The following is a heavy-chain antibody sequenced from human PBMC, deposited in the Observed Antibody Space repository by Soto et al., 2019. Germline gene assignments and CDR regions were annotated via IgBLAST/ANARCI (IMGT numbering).Heavy chain of an antibody. CDR1: GGSIRSYY. J-gene: IGHJ4*02. V-gene: IGHV4-59*12. CDR3: THGDYANDY. CDR2: IYYSGFA. D-gene: IGHD4-17*01. Sequence: PSETLSLTCTVSGGSIRSYYWSWVRQPPGKGLEWIGEIYYSGFANHNPSLKGRVTISMDKSKNQFPLNLSSVTAADTAIYYCTHGDYANDYWGQGTLVTVSS.